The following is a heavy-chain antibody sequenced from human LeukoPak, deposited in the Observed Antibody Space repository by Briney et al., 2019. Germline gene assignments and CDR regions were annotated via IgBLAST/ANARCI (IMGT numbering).Heavy chain of an antibody. CDR2: IYYSGGT. CDR3: ARAVAAEFDY. J-gene: IGHJ4*02. CDR1: GGSMSSGDYY. V-gene: IGHV4-30-4*01. Sequence: PSETLSLTCTVSGGSMSSGDYYWSWIRQPPGKGLEWIGYIYYSGGTYYNPSLKSRVTISVDTSKNQFSLKLSSVTAADTAVYYCARAVAAEFDYWGQGTLVTVSS. D-gene: IGHD2-15*01.